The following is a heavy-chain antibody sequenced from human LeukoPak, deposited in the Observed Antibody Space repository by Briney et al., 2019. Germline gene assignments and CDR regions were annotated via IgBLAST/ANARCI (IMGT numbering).Heavy chain of an antibody. CDR1: GLTVSSNY. V-gene: IGHV3-53*05. Sequence: GGSLRLSCAASGLTVSSNYMSWVRQAPGKGLEWVSVIYRGGSTYYADSVRDRFTISRDNSKNTLYLQINSLRAEDTAVYYCAKEGHTVTNPWVNAYWGKGPWSPSPQ. CDR3: AKEGHTVTNPWVNAY. J-gene: IGHJ4*03. D-gene: IGHD4-11*01. CDR2: IYRGGST.